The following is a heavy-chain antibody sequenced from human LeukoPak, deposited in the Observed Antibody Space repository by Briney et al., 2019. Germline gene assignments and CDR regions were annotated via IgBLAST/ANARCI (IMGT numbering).Heavy chain of an antibody. Sequence: GGSLRLSCAASGFTFSSYAMHWVRQAPGKGLEWVAVISYDGSNKYYADSVKGRFTISRDNSKNTLYLQMNSLRAEDTAVYYCAGLDYGDGRNYWGQGTLVTVSS. V-gene: IGHV3-30-3*01. D-gene: IGHD4/OR15-4a*01. CDR1: GFTFSSYA. CDR2: ISYDGSNK. J-gene: IGHJ4*02. CDR3: AGLDYGDGRNY.